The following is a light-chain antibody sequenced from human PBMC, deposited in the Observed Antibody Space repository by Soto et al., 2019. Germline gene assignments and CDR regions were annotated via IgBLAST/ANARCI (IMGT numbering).Light chain of an antibody. CDR3: QTWGTGIQV. Sequence: QLVLTQSPSASASLGASVKLTCTLSSGHSSYAIAWHQQQPEKGPRYLMKVNIDGSHSKGDGIPDRFSGSSSGAERYLTISSLQSEDEADYYCQTWGTGIQVFGGGTKLTVL. V-gene: IGLV4-69*01. CDR2: VNIDGSH. CDR1: SGHSSYA. J-gene: IGLJ2*01.